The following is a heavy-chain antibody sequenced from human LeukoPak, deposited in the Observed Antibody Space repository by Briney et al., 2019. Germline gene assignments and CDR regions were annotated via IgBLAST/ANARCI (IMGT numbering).Heavy chain of an antibody. V-gene: IGHV1-18*01. CDR3: AREGRGVYGSGTSSYYFDY. CDR1: GYTFTSYG. J-gene: IGHJ4*02. CDR2: ISAYNGNT. Sequence: GASVRVSCKASGYTFTSYGISWVRQAPGQGLEWMGWISAYNGNTNYAQKLQGRVTMTTDTSTSTAYMELRSLRSDDTAVYYCAREGRGVYGSGTSSYYFDYWGQGTLVTVSS. D-gene: IGHD3-10*01.